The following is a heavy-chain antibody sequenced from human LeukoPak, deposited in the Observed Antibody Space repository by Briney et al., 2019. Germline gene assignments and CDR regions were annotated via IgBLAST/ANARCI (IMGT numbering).Heavy chain of an antibody. V-gene: IGHV4-30-4*01. D-gene: IGHD4-11*01. CDR3: ASRDYKDAFDI. J-gene: IGHJ3*02. CDR1: GGSVTNDDYF. Sequence: PSETLSLTCTVSGGSVTNDDYFWSWTRQPPGEGLEWIAYIYYTAGTYYNPSLKSRVTSSIDTSRNQFSLKLSSVTAADTAVYYCASRDYKDAFDIWGQGTMVTVSS. CDR2: IYYTAGT.